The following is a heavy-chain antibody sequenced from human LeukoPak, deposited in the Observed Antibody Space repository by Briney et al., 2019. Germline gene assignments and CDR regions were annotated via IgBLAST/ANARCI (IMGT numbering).Heavy chain of an antibody. CDR1: GYIFTGYY. D-gene: IGHD2-15*01. J-gene: IGHJ4*02. V-gene: IGHV1-2*02. CDR3: ARRPSGGLLRCRFDY. Sequence: GASVKVSCKASGYIFTGYYIHWVRQAPGQGLEWMGWINPNSGGTNYAQKFQGRVTMTRDTSISTAYMELSRLRSDDTAVYYCARRPSGGLLRCRFDYWGQGTLVTVSS. CDR2: INPNSGGT.